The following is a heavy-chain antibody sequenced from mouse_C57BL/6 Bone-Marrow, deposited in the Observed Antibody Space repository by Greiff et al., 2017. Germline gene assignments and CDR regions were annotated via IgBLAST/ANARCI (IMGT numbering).Heavy chain of an antibody. CDR1: GFNIKDDY. CDR3: TTWRDYGFDY. D-gene: IGHD2-4*01. CDR2: IDPENGDT. V-gene: IGHV14-4*01. Sequence: VQLQQSGAELVRPGASVKLSCTASGFNIKDDYMHWVKQRTEQGLEWIGWIDPENGDTEYASKFQGKATITADTSSNTAYLQLSSLTSEDTAVYYCTTWRDYGFDYWGQGTTLTVSS. J-gene: IGHJ2*01.